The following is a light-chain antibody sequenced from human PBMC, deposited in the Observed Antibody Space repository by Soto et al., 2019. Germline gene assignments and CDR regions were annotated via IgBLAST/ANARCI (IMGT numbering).Light chain of an antibody. J-gene: IGLJ7*01. CDR1: SSNIGAGYD. V-gene: IGLV1-40*01. CDR2: GNS. CDR3: RSYDSSLSGSV. Sequence: QSALTQPPSVSGAPGQRVTISCTGTSSNIGAGYDVHWYQQLPGTAPKLLIYGNSNRPSGVPDRFSGSKSGTSASLAITGLQAEDEADYYCRSYDSSLSGSVFGGGTQLTVL.